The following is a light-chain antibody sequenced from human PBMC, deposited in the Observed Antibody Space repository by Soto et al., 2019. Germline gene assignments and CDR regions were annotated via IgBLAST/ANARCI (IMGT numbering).Light chain of an antibody. CDR3: SSYTSSSTFYV. CDR2: DVS. Sequence: QSALTQPASVSGSPGQSITISCTGTSSDVGGYNYVSWYQQHPGKAPKLMIYDVSNRPSGVSNRFSGSKSGNTASLTISGLQAEVEADYYCSSYTSSSTFYVFGTGTKLTVL. J-gene: IGLJ1*01. CDR1: SSDVGGYNY. V-gene: IGLV2-14*01.